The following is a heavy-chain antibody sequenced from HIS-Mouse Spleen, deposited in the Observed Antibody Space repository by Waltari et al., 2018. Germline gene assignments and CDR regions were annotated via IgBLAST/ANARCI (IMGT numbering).Heavy chain of an antibody. J-gene: IGHJ3*02. CDR2: INRDGSST. V-gene: IGHV3-74*01. CDR1: GFTFSSYW. CDR3: ARDLELDAFDI. Sequence: EVQLVESGGGLVQPGGSLRLSCAASGFTFSSYWMHWVRQAPGKGLVWFSRINRDGSSTSYADSVKGRFTISRDNAKNTLYLQMNSLRAEDTAVYYCARDLELDAFDIWGQGTMVTVSS. D-gene: IGHD1-1*01.